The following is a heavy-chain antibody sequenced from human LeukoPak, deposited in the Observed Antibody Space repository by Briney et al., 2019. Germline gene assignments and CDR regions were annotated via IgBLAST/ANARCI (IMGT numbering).Heavy chain of an antibody. Sequence: ASVKVSCKASGYTFTGYYMHWVRQAPGQGLEWLGWINPNSGGTNYAQKFQGRVTMARDTSISTAYMELSRLRSDDTAVYYYARDPAGTRLDNWFDPWGQGTLVTVSS. CDR2: INPNSGGT. CDR3: ARDPAGTRLDNWFDP. J-gene: IGHJ5*02. D-gene: IGHD1/OR15-1a*01. V-gene: IGHV1-2*02. CDR1: GYTFTGYY.